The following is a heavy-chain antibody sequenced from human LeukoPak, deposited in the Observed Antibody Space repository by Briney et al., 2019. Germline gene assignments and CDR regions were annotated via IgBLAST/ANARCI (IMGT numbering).Heavy chain of an antibody. J-gene: IGHJ4*02. D-gene: IGHD3-22*01. CDR3: ARQFRDSSGYYSYYFDY. Sequence: GESQKISCKGSGYSFTTYWIGWVRQMPGRGLEWMGIIYPGDSDTRYSPSFQGQVTISADKSISTVYLQWSSLKASDTAMYYCARQFRDSSGYYSYYFDYWGQGTLVTVSS. V-gene: IGHV5-51*01. CDR1: GYSFTTYW. CDR2: IYPGDSDT.